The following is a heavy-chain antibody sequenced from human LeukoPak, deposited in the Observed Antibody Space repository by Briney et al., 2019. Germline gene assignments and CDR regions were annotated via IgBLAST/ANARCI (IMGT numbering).Heavy chain of an antibody. CDR3: ARDHGYSYGSTS. D-gene: IGHD5-18*01. J-gene: IGHJ4*02. V-gene: IGHV1-69*04. CDR1: GGTFSSYA. Sequence: ASVKVSCKASGGTFSSYAISWVRQAPGQGLEWMGRIIPILGIANYAQKFQGRVTITADRSTSTAYMELSSLRSEDTAVYYCARDHGYSYGSTSWGQGTLVTVSS. CDR2: IIPILGIA.